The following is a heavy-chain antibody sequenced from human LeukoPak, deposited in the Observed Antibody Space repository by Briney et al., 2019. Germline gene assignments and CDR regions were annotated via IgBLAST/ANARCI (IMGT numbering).Heavy chain of an antibody. CDR3: ARAIRRAEAFDN. V-gene: IGHV1-8*01. D-gene: IGHD3-3*02. Sequence: ASVKVSCKASGYTFTSYDINWVRQATGQGLEWMGWMNPNSGNTGYAQKFQGRVTMTRNTSISTAYMELSSLRSEDTAVYYCARAIRRAEAFDNWGQGTMVTVSS. CDR2: MNPNSGNT. CDR1: GYTFTSYD. J-gene: IGHJ3*02.